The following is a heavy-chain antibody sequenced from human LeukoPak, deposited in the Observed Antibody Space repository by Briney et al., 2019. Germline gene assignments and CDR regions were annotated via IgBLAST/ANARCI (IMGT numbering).Heavy chain of an antibody. Sequence: GGSLRLSCSASGFTFTTYTMHWVRQAPGKGLEYVSTISTTGVRTYYADSVKGRFTISRDNSKNTLYLQMSSLRVEDTAVYYCVKDLIGSYSFEYWGQGTLVTVSS. J-gene: IGHJ4*02. CDR3: VKDLIGSYSFEY. D-gene: IGHD1-26*01. CDR1: GFTFTTYT. CDR2: ISTTGVRT. V-gene: IGHV3-64D*06.